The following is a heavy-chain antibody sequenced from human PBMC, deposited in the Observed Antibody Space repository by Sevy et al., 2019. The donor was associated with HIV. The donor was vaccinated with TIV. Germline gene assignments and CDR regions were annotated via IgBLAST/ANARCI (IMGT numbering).Heavy chain of an antibody. V-gene: IGHV3-30-3*01. D-gene: IGHD6-13*01. CDR2: ISYDGSNK. J-gene: IGHJ5*02. Sequence: GALRLSCAASGFTFSSYAMHWVRQAPGKGLEWVAVISYDGSNKYYADSVKGRFTISRDNSKNTLYLQMNSLRAEDTAVYYCAREVLIAAAGTRGVFDPWGQGTLVTVSS. CDR1: GFTFSSYA. CDR3: AREVLIAAAGTRGVFDP.